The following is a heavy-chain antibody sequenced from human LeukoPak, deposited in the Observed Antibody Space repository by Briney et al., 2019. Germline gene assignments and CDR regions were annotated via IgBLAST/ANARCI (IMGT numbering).Heavy chain of an antibody. V-gene: IGHV3-48*01. Sequence: GGSLRLSCAASGFTVSSNYMSWVRQAPGKGLEWVSYISSGSITIYYADSVKGRFTISRDNAQNSLYLQMNSLRAEDTAVYYCARETYSYDSSGYYYPSGFDYWGQGTLVTVSS. J-gene: IGHJ4*02. CDR2: ISSGSITI. D-gene: IGHD3-22*01. CDR3: ARETYSYDSSGYYYPSGFDY. CDR1: GFTVSSNY.